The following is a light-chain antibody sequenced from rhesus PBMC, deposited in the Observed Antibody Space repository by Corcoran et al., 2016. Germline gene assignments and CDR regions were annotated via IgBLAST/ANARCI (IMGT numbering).Light chain of an antibody. CDR2: GAS. J-gene: IGKJ4*01. V-gene: IGKV3S9*01. CDR3: QQSNNWTPT. CDR1: QSVSSY. Sequence: EIVMTQSPATLSLSPGERATLSCRASQSVSSYVAWYQQKPEQAPRLLIYGASSRATGIPDRFSGSGSGTDFTLIISSLEPEDVGVYCCQQSNNWTPTFGGGTKVEVK.